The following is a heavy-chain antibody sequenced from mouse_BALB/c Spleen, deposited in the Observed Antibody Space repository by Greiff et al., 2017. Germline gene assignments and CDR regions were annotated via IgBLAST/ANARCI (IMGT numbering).Heavy chain of an antibody. CDR1: GFTFSSYA. Sequence: EVQVVESGGGLVKPGGSLKLSCAASGFTFSSYAMSWVRQSPEKRLEWVAEISSGGSYTYYPDTVTGRFTISRDNAKNTLYLEMSSLRSEDTAMYYCAREGKGAMDYWGQGTSVTVSS. V-gene: IGHV5-9-4*01. CDR2: ISSGGSYT. CDR3: AREGKGAMDY. J-gene: IGHJ4*01.